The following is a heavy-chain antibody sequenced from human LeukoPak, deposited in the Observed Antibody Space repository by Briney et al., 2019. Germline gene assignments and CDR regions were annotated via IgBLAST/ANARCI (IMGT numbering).Heavy chain of an antibody. CDR2: IIPILGIA. V-gene: IGHV1-69*04. D-gene: IGHD1-1*01. J-gene: IGHJ4*02. CDR1: GGTFSSYA. CDR3: ARGGTTQGYYFDY. Sequence: GASVKVSCKASGGTFSSYAIIWVRQAPGQGLEWMGRIIPILGIANYAQKFQGRVTITADKSTSTAYMELSSLRSEDTAVYYCARGGTTQGYYFDYWGQGTLVTVSS.